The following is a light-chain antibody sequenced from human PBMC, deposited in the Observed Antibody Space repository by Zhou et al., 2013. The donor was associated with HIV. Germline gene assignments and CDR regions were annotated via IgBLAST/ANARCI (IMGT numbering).Light chain of an antibody. J-gene: IGKJ1*01. CDR2: DTS. Sequence: EVVMTQSPSTLSVSPGERVTLSCRASQNVFSNLAWYQQKPGQAPSLLIYDTSTRATGVPARFSGSGSGRDFTLTISGLQSEDFAVYYCQQYTKWPPAFGQGTRVEVK. CDR3: QQYTKWPPA. V-gene: IGKV3-15*01. CDR1: QNVFSN.